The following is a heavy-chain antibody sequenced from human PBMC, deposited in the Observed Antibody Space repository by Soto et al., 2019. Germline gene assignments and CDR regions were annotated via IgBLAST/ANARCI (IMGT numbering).Heavy chain of an antibody. D-gene: IGHD3-10*01. Sequence: PSETLSLTCAVSGGSISSSNWWSWVRQPPGKGLEWIGEIYHSGSTNYNPSLKSRVTISVDKSKNLFSLKLSSVTAADTAVYYCARVGYYGSGSYRHAFDIWGQGTMVTVSS. V-gene: IGHV4-4*02. CDR3: ARVGYYGSGSYRHAFDI. CDR1: GGSISSSNW. CDR2: IYHSGST. J-gene: IGHJ3*02.